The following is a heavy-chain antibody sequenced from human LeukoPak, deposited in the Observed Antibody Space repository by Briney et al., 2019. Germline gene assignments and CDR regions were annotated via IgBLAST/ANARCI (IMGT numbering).Heavy chain of an antibody. Sequence: NPSETLSLTCTVSGGSISTSNYYWGWIRQPPGKGLEWIGSIFYSGSTYYSPSLKSRVTISVDTSKNQFSLKLSSVTAADTAVYYCARRLRLSVPSAKYSSSSVRPFGAFDIWGQGTMVTVSS. D-gene: IGHD6-6*01. CDR3: ARRLRLSVPSAKYSSSSVRPFGAFDI. V-gene: IGHV4-39*07. J-gene: IGHJ3*02. CDR2: IFYSGST. CDR1: GGSISTSNYY.